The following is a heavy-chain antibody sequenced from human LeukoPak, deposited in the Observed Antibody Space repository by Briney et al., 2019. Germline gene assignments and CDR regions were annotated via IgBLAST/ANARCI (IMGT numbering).Heavy chain of an antibody. D-gene: IGHD1-1*01. Sequence: GASVKVSCKASGYTFTSYDINWVRQAAGQGLEWMGWMNPNSGNTGYAQKFQGRVTMTRNTSISTAYMELSSLRSEDTAVYYCASEVQLERRGFDYWGQGTLVTVSS. J-gene: IGHJ4*02. CDR1: GYTFTSYD. V-gene: IGHV1-8*01. CDR3: ASEVQLERRGFDY. CDR2: MNPNSGNT.